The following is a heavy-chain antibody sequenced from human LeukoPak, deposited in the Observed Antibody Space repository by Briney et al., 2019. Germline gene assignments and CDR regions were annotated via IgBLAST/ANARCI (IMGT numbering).Heavy chain of an antibody. CDR1: GYTFTSYG. D-gene: IGHD3-16*02. V-gene: IGHV1-18*01. CDR3: ARDFPRYDYVWGSYRFPFDY. J-gene: IGHJ4*02. Sequence: ASVKVSCKASGYTFTSYGISWVRQAPGQGLEWMGWISAYNGNTNYAQKLQGRVTMTTDTSTSTAYMELRSLRSDDTAVYHCARDFPRYDYVWGSYRFPFDYWGQGTLVTVSS. CDR2: ISAYNGNT.